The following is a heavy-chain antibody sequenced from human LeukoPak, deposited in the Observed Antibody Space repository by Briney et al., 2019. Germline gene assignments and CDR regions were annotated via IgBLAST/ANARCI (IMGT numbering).Heavy chain of an antibody. V-gene: IGHV3-30*04. D-gene: IGHD3-10*01. J-gene: IGHJ5*02. CDR2: ISYDETNT. Sequence: GGSLRLSCATSGFPFISYAIHWVRQAPGKGLEWVSFISYDETNTYYADSVKGRFTISRDNPKNTLYLQMNSLRAEDTAVYYCARPLMYYYGSETYFWFDPWGQGTLVTVSS. CDR1: GFPFISYA. CDR3: ARPLMYYYGSETYFWFDP.